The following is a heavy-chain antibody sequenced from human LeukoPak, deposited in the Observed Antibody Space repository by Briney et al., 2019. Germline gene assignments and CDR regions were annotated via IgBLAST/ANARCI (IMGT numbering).Heavy chain of an antibody. CDR2: IYTSGST. V-gene: IGHV4-4*07. CDR1: GGSISDYY. J-gene: IGHJ5*02. CDR3: ARELYYYDSSGYSDWFDP. Sequence: PSETLSLTCTVSGGSISDYYWSWIRQPAGKGLEWIGRIYTSGSTNYNPSLKSRVTMSVDTSKTEFSLKLSSVTAADTAVYYCARELYYYDSSGYSDWFDPWGQGTLVTVSS. D-gene: IGHD3-22*01.